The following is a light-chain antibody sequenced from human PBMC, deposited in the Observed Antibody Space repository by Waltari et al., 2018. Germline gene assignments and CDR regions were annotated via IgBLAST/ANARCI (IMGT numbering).Light chain of an antibody. CDR1: QGISSY. Sequence: DIQLTQSPSFLSASVGDRVTITCRASQGISSYLAWYQQKPGKVPKLLIYAASTLQGGVPSRFSGSGSGTEFTLTISSLQPEDFAIYYCQQLDGYPLTFGGGTKVEIK. J-gene: IGKJ4*01. CDR3: QQLDGYPLT. CDR2: AAS. V-gene: IGKV1-9*01.